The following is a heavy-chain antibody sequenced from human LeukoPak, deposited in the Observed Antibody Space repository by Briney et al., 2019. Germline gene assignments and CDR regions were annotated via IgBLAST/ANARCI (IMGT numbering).Heavy chain of an antibody. CDR2: ISSSGSTI. CDR3: AMEYSYGPPAY. D-gene: IGHD5-18*01. V-gene: IGHV3-11*01. J-gene: IGHJ4*02. Sequence: PGGSLRLSYAASGFTFSDYYMSWIRQAPGKGLEWVSYISSSGSTIYYADSVKGRFTISRDNAKNSLYLQMNSLRAEDTAVYYCAMEYSYGPPAYWGQGTLVTVSS. CDR1: GFTFSDYY.